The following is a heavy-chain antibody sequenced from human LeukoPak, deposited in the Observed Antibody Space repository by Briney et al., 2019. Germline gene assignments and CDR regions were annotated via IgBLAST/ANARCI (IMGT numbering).Heavy chain of an antibody. CDR1: GFTFSDYY. CDR3: AKDASGPRYYGSGSYHPYFDY. Sequence: GGSLRLSCAASGFTFSDYYMSWIRQAPGKGLEWVSYISSSGSTIYYADSVKGRFTISRDNSKNTLYLQMNSLRAEDTAVYYCAKDASGPRYYGSGSYHPYFDYWGQGTLVTVSS. CDR2: ISSSGSTI. V-gene: IGHV3-11*04. D-gene: IGHD3-10*01. J-gene: IGHJ4*02.